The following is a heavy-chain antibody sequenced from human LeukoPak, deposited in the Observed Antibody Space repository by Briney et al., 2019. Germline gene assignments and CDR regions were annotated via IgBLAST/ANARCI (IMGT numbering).Heavy chain of an antibody. CDR2: INPNSGGT. CDR3: ARGGRAGGLPIAAAGHIDY. CDR1: GYTFTGYY. J-gene: IGHJ4*02. D-gene: IGHD6-13*01. V-gene: IGHV1-2*02. Sequence: VASVTVSCKASGYTFTGYYMHWVRQAPGQGLEGMGWINPNSGGTNYAQKFQGRVTMTRETSISTAYMELSRLRSDDTAVYYCARGGRAGGLPIAAAGHIDYWGQGTLVTVSS.